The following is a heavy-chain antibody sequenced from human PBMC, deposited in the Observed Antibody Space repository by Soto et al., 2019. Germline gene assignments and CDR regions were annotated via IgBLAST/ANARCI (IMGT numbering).Heavy chain of an antibody. CDR3: ARRGRSYDSSGYYLYYFDY. Sequence: QVQLQESGPGLVKPSETLSLTCTVSGGSISSSSYYWGWIRQPPGKGLESIGSIYYSGSTYYNPSLKSRATISVDTSKNQFSLKLSSVTAADTAVYYCARRGRSYDSSGYYLYYFDYWGQGTLVTVSS. D-gene: IGHD3-22*01. J-gene: IGHJ4*02. V-gene: IGHV4-39*01. CDR2: IYYSGST. CDR1: GGSISSSSYY.